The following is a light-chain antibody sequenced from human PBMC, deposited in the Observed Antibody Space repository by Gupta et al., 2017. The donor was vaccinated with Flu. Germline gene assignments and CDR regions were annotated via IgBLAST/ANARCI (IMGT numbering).Light chain of an antibody. Sequence: MQITQSPSTLSSYVGDRFTIPCRASESLSSWLAWYQQKPGKAPNLLIYKASKVESGVPSRFSGSGCGTEFTLTISSRQHEDFANYYCQHKHSSSLPFGRGTKVDI. V-gene: IGKV1-5*03. J-gene: IGKJ4*01. CDR3: QHKHSSSLP. CDR1: ESLSSW. CDR2: KAS.